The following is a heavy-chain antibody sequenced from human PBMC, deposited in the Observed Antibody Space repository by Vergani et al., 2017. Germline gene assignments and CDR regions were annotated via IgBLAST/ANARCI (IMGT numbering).Heavy chain of an antibody. V-gene: IGHV2-26*01. CDR3: ARTAGIAAAGMFFWDY. CDR1: GFSLSTSGMG. CDR2: IFSNDEK. D-gene: IGHD6-13*01. Sequence: QVTLRESGPALVKPTQTLTLTCTFSGFSLSTSGMGVSWIRQPPGKALEWLAHIFSNDEKSYSTSLKSRLTISKDTSKSQVVLTMTNMDPVDTATYYCARTAGIAAAGMFFWDYWGQGTLVTVSS. J-gene: IGHJ4*02.